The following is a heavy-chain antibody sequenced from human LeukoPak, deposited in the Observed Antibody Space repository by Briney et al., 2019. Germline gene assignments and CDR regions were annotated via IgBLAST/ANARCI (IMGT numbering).Heavy chain of an antibody. CDR3: ARDLNDNGY. CDR1: GFSFSSYN. D-gene: IGHD1-1*01. Sequence: GGSLTFSCAASGFSFSSYNMNWVRQTPGKGLEWVSSITSSSTYTFYADSVKGRFIISRDNAKDSLYLQMNSLRAEDTAVYYCARDLNDNGYWGQGTLVTVSS. V-gene: IGHV3-21*06. CDR2: ITSSSTYT. J-gene: IGHJ4*02.